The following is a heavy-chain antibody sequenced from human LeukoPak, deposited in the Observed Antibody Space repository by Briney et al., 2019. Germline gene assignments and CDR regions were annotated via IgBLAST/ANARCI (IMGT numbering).Heavy chain of an antibody. CDR1: GYSFTSYW. CDR2: IYPGDSDT. D-gene: IGHD3-22*01. CDR3: ARHYNYYDSSGYYPPDY. Sequence: GESLKISCKGSGYSFTSYWIGWVRQMPGKGLEWMGIIYPGDSDTRYSPSFQGQVTISADKSISTAYLQWSSLKASDTAMYYCARHYNYYDSSGYYPPDYWGQGTLVTVSS. V-gene: IGHV5-51*01. J-gene: IGHJ4*02.